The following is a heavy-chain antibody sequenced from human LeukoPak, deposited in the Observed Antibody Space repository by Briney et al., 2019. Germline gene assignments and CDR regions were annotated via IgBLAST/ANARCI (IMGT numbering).Heavy chain of an antibody. CDR3: AKDGPCTDSICPTNIAVAGYVDS. V-gene: IGHV3-23*01. Sequence: GGSLRLSCAASGFTFNSYTMNWVRQTPEKGLEWVSIINYNGGNTYYADSVKGRFTISRDNSKNMVYLQMSSLRAEDTAIYFCAKDGPCTDSICPTNIAVAGYVDSWGQGTLVTVSS. J-gene: IGHJ4*02. D-gene: IGHD6-19*01. CDR1: GFTFNSYT. CDR2: INYNGGNT.